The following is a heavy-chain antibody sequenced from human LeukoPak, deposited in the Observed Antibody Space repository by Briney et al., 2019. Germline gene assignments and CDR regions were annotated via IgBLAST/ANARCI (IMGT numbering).Heavy chain of an antibody. J-gene: IGHJ4*02. Sequence: PGGSLRLSCAASGFTFTNYWMSWVRQAPGKGLEWVANIKQDGSEESYVDSVRGRFTISRDNTKSSLYLQMNSLTAEDTAVYYCAGDTATPIGYWGQGTLVTVSS. D-gene: IGHD5-18*01. CDR3: AGDTATPIGY. V-gene: IGHV3-7*04. CDR2: IKQDGSEE. CDR1: GFTFTNYW.